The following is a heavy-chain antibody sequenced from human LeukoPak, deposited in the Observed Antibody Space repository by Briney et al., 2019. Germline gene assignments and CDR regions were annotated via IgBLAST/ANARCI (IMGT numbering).Heavy chain of an antibody. Sequence: GGSLRLSCAAPGFTFSTYAMSWVRQAPGKGLEWLSVISGSTDSTYYADSVKGRFTISRDNSKNTLYLQMNSLRAEETAVYYCAKGGYDLWSGYSPNFDYWGQGTLVTVSS. J-gene: IGHJ4*02. CDR1: GFTFSTYA. CDR3: AKGGYDLWSGYSPNFDY. CDR2: ISGSTDST. D-gene: IGHD3-3*01. V-gene: IGHV3-23*01.